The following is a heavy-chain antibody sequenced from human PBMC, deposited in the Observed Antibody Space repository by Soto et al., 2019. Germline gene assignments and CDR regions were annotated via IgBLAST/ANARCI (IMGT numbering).Heavy chain of an antibody. J-gene: IGHJ4*02. V-gene: IGHV4-34*01. CDR1: GGSFSGYY. D-gene: IGHD6-13*01. CDR2: INHSGST. Sequence: PSETLSLTCAVDGGSFSGYYWSWIRQPPGKGLEWIGEINHSGSTNYNPSLKSRVTISVDTSKNQFSLKLSSVTAADTAVSYCARERRSSCYFDYWGQGTLVTVSS. CDR3: ARERRSSCYFDY.